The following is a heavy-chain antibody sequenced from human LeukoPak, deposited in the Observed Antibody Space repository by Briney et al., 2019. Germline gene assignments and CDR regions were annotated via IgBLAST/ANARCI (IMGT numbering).Heavy chain of an antibody. J-gene: IGHJ6*02. CDR1: GFTFGSYA. CDR3: ARDPLLYGDYYYGMDV. V-gene: IGHV3-33*08. CDR2: IWYDGSNK. D-gene: IGHD4-17*01. Sequence: GGSLRLSCVASGFTFGSYAMNWVRQAPGKGLEWVAVIWYDGSNKYYADSVKGRFTISRDNSKNTLYLQMNSLRAEDTAVYYCARDPLLYGDYYYGMDVWGQGTTVTVSS.